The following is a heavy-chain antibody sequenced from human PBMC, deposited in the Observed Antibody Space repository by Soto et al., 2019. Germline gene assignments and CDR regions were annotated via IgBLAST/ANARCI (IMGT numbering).Heavy chain of an antibody. CDR3: AREGAVDXYGSGSSQSYYYYGMDV. CDR2: IYYSGST. V-gene: IGHV4-31*03. D-gene: IGHD3-10*01. CDR1: GGSISSGGYY. Sequence: SETLSLTCTVSGGSISSGGYYWSWIRQHPGKGLEWIGYIYYSGSTYYNPSLKSRVTISVDTSKNQFSLKLSSVTAADTAVYYCAREGAVDXYGSGSSQSYYYYGMDVWGQGTTVTVSS. J-gene: IGHJ6*02.